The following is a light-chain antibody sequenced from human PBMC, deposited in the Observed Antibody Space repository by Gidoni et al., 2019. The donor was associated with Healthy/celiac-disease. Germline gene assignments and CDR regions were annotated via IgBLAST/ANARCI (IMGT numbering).Light chain of an antibody. CDR1: SSDVGGYNY. CDR2: EVS. J-gene: IGLJ2*01. V-gene: IGLV2-8*01. Sequence: HSALTQPPSASGSPGQSVTISCTGTSSDVGGYNYVSWYQQHPGKAPKLMIYEVSKRPSGVPDRFSGSKSGNTAFLTVSGLQAEDEADYYCSSYAGSNNLVFGGGTKLTVL. CDR3: SSYAGSNNLV.